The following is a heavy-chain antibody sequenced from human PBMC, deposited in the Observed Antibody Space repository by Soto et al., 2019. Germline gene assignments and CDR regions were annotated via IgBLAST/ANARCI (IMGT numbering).Heavy chain of an antibody. Sequence: GGSLRLSCAASGFSFSDYYMSWIRQAPGKGLEWVSYIDFSSNSIYYADSVKGRFTISRDNAKNSLYLQMNSLRAEDTAVYYCARDIEPPGLFFDYWGQGTLVTVSS. J-gene: IGHJ4*02. CDR2: IDFSSNSI. V-gene: IGHV3-11*01. D-gene: IGHD6-13*01. CDR3: ARDIEPPGLFFDY. CDR1: GFSFSDYY.